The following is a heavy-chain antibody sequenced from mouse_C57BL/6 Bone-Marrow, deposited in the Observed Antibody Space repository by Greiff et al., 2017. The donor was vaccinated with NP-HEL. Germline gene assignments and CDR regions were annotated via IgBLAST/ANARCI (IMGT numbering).Heavy chain of an antibody. CDR3: ARYDYGYAMDY. J-gene: IGHJ4*01. D-gene: IGHD2-4*01. CDR1: GFPFSSYG. V-gene: IGHV5-6*02. Sequence: VKLVESGGDLVKPGGSLKLSCAASGFPFSSYGMSWVRQTPDKRLAWVATISSGGSYTSYPDSVKWRFTFSRDNAKNTLYLQMSSLKSEDTAMYYCARYDYGYAMDYWGQGTSVTVSS. CDR2: ISSGGSYT.